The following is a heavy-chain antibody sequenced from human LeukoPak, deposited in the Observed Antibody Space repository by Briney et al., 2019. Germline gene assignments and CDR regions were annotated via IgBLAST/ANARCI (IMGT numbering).Heavy chain of an antibody. CDR3: ARDLQLWTGPQDAFDI. CDR1: GFTFSSYA. D-gene: IGHD5-18*01. V-gene: IGHV3-30-3*01. CDR2: ISYDGSNK. Sequence: GGSLRLSCAASGFTFSSYAMHWVRQAPGKGLEWVAVISYDGSNKYYADSVKGRFTISRDNSKNTLYLQMNSLRAEDTAVYYCARDLQLWTGPQDAFDIWGQRTMVTVSS. J-gene: IGHJ3*02.